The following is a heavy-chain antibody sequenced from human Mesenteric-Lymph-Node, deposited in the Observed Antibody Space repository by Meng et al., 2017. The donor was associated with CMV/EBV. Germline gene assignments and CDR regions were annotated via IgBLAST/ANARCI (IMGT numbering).Heavy chain of an antibody. CDR1: GFTFSTYN. Sequence: GESLKISCAASGFTFSTYNMNWVRQAPGKGLEWVSSISSSSSYIYYADSVKGRFTISRDNAKNSLYLQMNSLRAEDTAVYYCARSYRFLEKDYWGQGTLVTVSS. CDR3: ARSYRFLEKDY. J-gene: IGHJ4*02. V-gene: IGHV3-21*01. D-gene: IGHD3-3*01. CDR2: ISSSSSYI.